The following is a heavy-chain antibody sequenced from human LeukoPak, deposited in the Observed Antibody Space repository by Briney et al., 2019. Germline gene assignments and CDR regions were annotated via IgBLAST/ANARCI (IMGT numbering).Heavy chain of an antibody. CDR1: GGSISSSSAY. V-gene: IGHV4-39*01. J-gene: IGHJ5*02. CDR3: ARHGITMIVVVNLSWFDP. Sequence: PSETLSLTCTVSGGSISSSSAYWGWIRQPPGKGLEWIGSIYYSKNTYYNPSLKSRVTISADTSKNQFSLTLGSVTAADTAVYYCARHGITMIVVVNLSWFDPWGQETLVTVSS. CDR2: IYYSKNT. D-gene: IGHD3-22*01.